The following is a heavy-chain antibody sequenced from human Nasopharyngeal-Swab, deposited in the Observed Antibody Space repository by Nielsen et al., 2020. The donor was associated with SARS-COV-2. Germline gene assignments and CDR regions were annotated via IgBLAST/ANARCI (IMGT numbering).Heavy chain of an antibody. J-gene: IGHJ4*02. CDR3: PRLEYYFDY. V-gene: IGHV4-59*08. CDR2: IYYSGST. CDR1: GGTISSYY. Sequence: SETLSLTCTVSGGTISSYYWSWIRQPPGKGLEWIGYIYYSGSTNYNPSLKSRVTISVDTSKNQFSLKLSSVTAADTAVYYCPRLEYYFDYWGQGTLVTVSS.